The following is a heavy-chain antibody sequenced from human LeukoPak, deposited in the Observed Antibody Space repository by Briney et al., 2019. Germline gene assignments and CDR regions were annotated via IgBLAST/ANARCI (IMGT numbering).Heavy chain of an antibody. Sequence: KSSETLSLTCTVSGGSISTITYYWGWIRQPPGKGLEWVGHMYYRGNTFYNPSLKSRVTISVDTSKNQFSLKLRSVTAADTAVYYCASCYGPQIVIYWGRGTLVTVSS. CDR2: MYYRGNT. CDR1: GGSISTITYY. D-gene: IGHD3-16*02. J-gene: IGHJ4*02. CDR3: ASCYGPQIVIY. V-gene: IGHV4-39*07.